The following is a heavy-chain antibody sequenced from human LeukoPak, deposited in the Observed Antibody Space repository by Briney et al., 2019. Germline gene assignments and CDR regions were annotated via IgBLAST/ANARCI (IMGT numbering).Heavy chain of an antibody. CDR3: ARILEYSSSSAFDI. CDR1: GGSISSYY. Sequence: SETLSLTCTVSGGSISSYYWSWIRQPPGKGLEWIGYIYYSGSTNYNPSLKSRVTISVDTSKNQFSLKLSSVTAADTAVYYCARILEYSSSSAFDIWGQGTMVTVSS. D-gene: IGHD6-6*01. V-gene: IGHV4-59*01. CDR2: IYYSGST. J-gene: IGHJ3*02.